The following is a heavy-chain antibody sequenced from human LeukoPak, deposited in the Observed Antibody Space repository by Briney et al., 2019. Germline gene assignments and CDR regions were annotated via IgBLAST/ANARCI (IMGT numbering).Heavy chain of an antibody. V-gene: IGHV4-30-4*08. D-gene: IGHD6-19*01. J-gene: IGHJ4*02. CDR1: GGSISRGDYY. Sequence: SETLSLTCTVSGGSISRGDYYWSWIRQPPGKGLEWIEYIYYSGSTYYNPSLKSRVTISVDTSKNQFSLKLSSVTAADTAVYYCAREGRIAVAGLFDYWGQGPLVTVSS. CDR2: IYYSGST. CDR3: AREGRIAVAGLFDY.